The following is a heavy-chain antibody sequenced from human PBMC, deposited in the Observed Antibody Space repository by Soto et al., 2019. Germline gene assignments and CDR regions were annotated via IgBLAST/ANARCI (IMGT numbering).Heavy chain of an antibody. J-gene: IGHJ5*02. CDR1: GGSFSGYY. CDR2: INHSGST. D-gene: IGHD3-3*01. CDR3: ARGRRRDFWSGTQYNWFDP. Sequence: SETLSLTCAVYGGSFSGYYWSWIRQPPGKGLEWIGEINHSGSTNYNPSLKSRVTISVDTSKNQFSLKLSSVTAADTSVYYCARGRRRDFWSGTQYNWFDPWGQGTLVAVSS. V-gene: IGHV4-34*01.